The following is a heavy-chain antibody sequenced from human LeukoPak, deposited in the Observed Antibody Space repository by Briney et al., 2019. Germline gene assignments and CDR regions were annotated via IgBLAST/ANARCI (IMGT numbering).Heavy chain of an antibody. J-gene: IGHJ4*02. V-gene: IGHV3-7*01. CDR1: GFTFSTSW. CDR3: GVVY. Sequence: GGSLRLSCAASGFTFSTSWMDWVRQAPGKGLEWVANINQDGSEKYYVDSVKGRFSISRDNAKNSLYLQMNSLRAEDTAVYYCGVVYWGQGILVTVSS. CDR2: INQDGSEK.